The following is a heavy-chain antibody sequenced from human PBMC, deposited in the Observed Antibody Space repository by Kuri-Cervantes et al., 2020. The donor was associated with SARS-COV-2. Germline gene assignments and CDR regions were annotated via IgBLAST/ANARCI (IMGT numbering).Heavy chain of an antibody. CDR2: IRYDGSNK. CDR3: ARDQGWLDPWWFDP. CDR1: GFTFSSYS. D-gene: IGHD6-19*01. V-gene: IGHV3-30*02. Sequence: LSLTCAASGFTFSSYSMNWVRQAPGKGLEWVAFIRYDGSNKYYADSVKGRFTISRDNSKNTLYLQTNSLRAEDTAVYYCARDQGWLDPWWFDPWGQGTLVTVSS. J-gene: IGHJ5*02.